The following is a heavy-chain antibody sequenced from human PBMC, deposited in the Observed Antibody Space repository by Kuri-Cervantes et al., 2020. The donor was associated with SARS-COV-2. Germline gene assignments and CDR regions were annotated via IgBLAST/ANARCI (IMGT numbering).Heavy chain of an antibody. CDR1: GFTFSSYR. D-gene: IGHD6-6*01. V-gene: IGHV3-21*01. Sequence: GRSLRLSCAASGFTFSSYRMNWVRQAPGKGLEWVSSISSSSSYIYYADSVKGRFTISRDNAKNSLYLQMNSLRAEDTAVYYCARGGLGGQLVDGMDVWGQGTTVTVSS. J-gene: IGHJ6*02. CDR3: ARGGLGGQLVDGMDV. CDR2: ISSSSSYI.